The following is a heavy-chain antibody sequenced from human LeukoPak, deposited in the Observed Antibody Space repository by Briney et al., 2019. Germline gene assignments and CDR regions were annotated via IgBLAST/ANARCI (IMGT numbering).Heavy chain of an antibody. J-gene: IGHJ3*02. V-gene: IGHV3-66*02. CDR3: ARGRGYCSSTTWYEAFDI. CDR2: IYSGGST. D-gene: IGHD2-2*01. CDR1: ALTVSSNY. Sequence: GRSLRLSWAPAALTVSSNYTSWVRQAPGKGLEWVSLIYSGGSTYYAAPVKGRFTVSRDNSKDTLYLQMNSLRAEDTAVYYCARGRGYCSSTTWYEAFDIWGQGTMVSVSS.